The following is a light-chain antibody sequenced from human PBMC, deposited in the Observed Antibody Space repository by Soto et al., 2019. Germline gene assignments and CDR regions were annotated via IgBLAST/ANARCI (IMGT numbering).Light chain of an antibody. Sequence: DIQMTQSPSSLSASLGDRVTITCRASQGIGVYLAWFQQKPGNAPKLLIYAASTLQSGVPSRFSGSGSGTDFTLIVSSLQPEDVATYYWQKYNSAPLTFGGGTRVEIK. J-gene: IGKJ4*01. CDR2: AAS. CDR1: QGIGVY. V-gene: IGKV1-27*01. CDR3: QKYNSAPLT.